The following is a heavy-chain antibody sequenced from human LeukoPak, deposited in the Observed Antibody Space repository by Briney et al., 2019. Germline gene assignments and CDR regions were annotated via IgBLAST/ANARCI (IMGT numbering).Heavy chain of an antibody. D-gene: IGHD6-19*01. J-gene: IGHJ2*01. CDR1: GFTLSSYW. Sequence: GGSLRLSCAASGFTLSSYWINWVRQAPGKGLEWVANIKQDGSDKYYLDSVEGRFTISRDNGKNSLYLQLNSLRAEDTAVYYCARGDCGRYVGWYFDLWGRGTLVTVPS. V-gene: IGHV3-7*01. CDR2: IKQDGSDK. CDR3: ARGDCGRYVGWYFDL.